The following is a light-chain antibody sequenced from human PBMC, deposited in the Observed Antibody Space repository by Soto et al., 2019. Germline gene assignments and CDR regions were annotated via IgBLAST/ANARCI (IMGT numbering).Light chain of an antibody. Sequence: EIDMTQSPGSVSASLGARVTLPXRASQSISCYVNWYQQYQGXAPKXXXGSXASLQRGGPSRLSGSGSATDFTLTISSLQPDDFVNYYCQQSYWTACTFGGGTKVDIK. J-gene: IGKJ4*01. V-gene: IGKV1-39*01. CDR2: SXA. CDR3: QQSYWTACT. CDR1: QSISCY.